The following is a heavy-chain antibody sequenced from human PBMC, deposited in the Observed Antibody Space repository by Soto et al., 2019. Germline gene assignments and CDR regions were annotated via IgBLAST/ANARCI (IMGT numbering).Heavy chain of an antibody. CDR3: AKDSGYDFMYYYYYGMDV. V-gene: IGHV3-23*01. D-gene: IGHD5-12*01. Sequence: PGGSLRLSCAASGFTFSSYAMSWVRQAPGKGLEWVSAISGSGGSTYCADSVKGRFTISRDNSKNTLYLQMNSLRAEDTAVYYCAKDSGYDFMYYYYYGMDVWGQGTTVTVSS. CDR2: ISGSGGST. J-gene: IGHJ6*02. CDR1: GFTFSSYA.